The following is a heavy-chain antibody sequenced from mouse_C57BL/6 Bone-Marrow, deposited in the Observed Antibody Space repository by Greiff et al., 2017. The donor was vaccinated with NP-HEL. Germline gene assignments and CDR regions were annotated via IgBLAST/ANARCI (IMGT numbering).Heavy chain of an antibody. V-gene: IGHV7-3*01. CDR1: GFTFTDYY. Sequence: EVQVVESGGGLVQPGGSLSLSCAASGFTFTDYYMSWVRQPPGKALEWLGFIRNKANGYTTEYSASVKGRFTISRDNSQSILYLQMNALRAEDSATYYCARYTLYYGSRYGDYFDVWGTGTTVTVSS. CDR3: ARYTLYYGSRYGDYFDV. J-gene: IGHJ1*03. CDR2: IRNKANGYTT. D-gene: IGHD1-1*01.